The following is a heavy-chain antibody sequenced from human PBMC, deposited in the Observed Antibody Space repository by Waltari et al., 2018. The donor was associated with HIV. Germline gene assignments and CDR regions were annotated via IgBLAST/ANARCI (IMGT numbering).Heavy chain of an antibody. D-gene: IGHD3-22*01. V-gene: IGHV3-15*01. CDR3: TVGKSSGYY. Sequence: EVQLVESGGGLVKPGGSLRVSCAASGVSFSYVWLNWVRQAAGQGLEWVGQIKSKTEGWTTDYAAPVKGRFTISRDDSKNMLFLEMNSLNTDDTASYYCTVGKSSGYYWGQGTLVTVSS. J-gene: IGHJ4*02. CDR1: GVSFSYVW. CDR2: IKSKTEGWTT.